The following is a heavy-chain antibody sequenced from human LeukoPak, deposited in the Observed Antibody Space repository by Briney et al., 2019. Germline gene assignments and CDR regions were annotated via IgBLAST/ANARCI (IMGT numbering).Heavy chain of an antibody. V-gene: IGHV4-34*01. CDR2: INHSGST. D-gene: IGHD2-21*02. CDR1: GGSFSGYY. J-gene: IGHJ6*03. Sequence: SETLSLTCAVYGGSFSGYYWSWIRQPPGKGLEWIGEINHSGSTNYNPSLKSRATISVDTSKNQFSLKLSSVTAADTAVYYCARENGVTTYYYYYYMDVWGKGTTVTVSS. CDR3: ARENGVTTYYYYYYMDV.